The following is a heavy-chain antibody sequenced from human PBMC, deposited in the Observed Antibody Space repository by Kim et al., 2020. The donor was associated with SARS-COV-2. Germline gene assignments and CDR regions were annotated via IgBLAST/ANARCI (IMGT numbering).Heavy chain of an antibody. D-gene: IGHD1-26*01. CDR2: IYHSGST. V-gene: IGHV4-38-2*02. CDR3: ATSGSGGSYFYMIGAFDI. Sequence: SETLSLTCTVSGYSISSGYYWGWIRQPPGKGLEWIGSIYHSGSTYYNPSLKSRVTISVDTSKNQFSLKLSSVTAADTAVYYCATSGSGGSYFYMIGAFDIWGQGTMVTVSS. J-gene: IGHJ3*02. CDR1: GYSISSGYY.